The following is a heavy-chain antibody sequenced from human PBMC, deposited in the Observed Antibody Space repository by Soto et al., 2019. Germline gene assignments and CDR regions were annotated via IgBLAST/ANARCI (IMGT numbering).Heavy chain of an antibody. CDR1: GGSISSGDYY. CDR2: IYYSGST. V-gene: IGHV4-30-4*01. Sequence: SETLSLTCTVSGGSISSGDYYWSWIRQPPGKGLEWIGYIYYSGSTYYNPSLKSRVTISVDTSKNQFSLKLSSVTAADTDVYYCASMVRGAIGSYFDYWGQGTLVTVSS. CDR3: ASMVRGAIGSYFDY. D-gene: IGHD3-10*01. J-gene: IGHJ4*02.